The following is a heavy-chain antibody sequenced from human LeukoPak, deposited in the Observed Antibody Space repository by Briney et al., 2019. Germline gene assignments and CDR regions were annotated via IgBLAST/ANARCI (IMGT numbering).Heavy chain of an antibody. CDR1: GGTFSSYA. J-gene: IGHJ5*02. Sequence: SVKVSCKASGGTFSSYAISWVRQAPGQGLEWMGRIIPIFGTANYAQKFQGRVTITTDESTSTAYMELSSLRSEDTAVYYCATREYSSSSGGWFDPWGQGTLVTVSS. CDR2: IIPIFGTA. V-gene: IGHV1-69*05. CDR3: ATREYSSSSGGWFDP. D-gene: IGHD6-6*01.